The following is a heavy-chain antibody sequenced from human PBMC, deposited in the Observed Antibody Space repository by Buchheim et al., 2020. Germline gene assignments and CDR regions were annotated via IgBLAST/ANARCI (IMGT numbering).Heavy chain of an antibody. Sequence: QVQLVESGGGVVQSGRSLRLSCAASGFTFSSYGMHWVRQAPGKGLEWVAVISYDGSNKYYADSVKGRFTISRDNSKNTLYLQMNSLRAEDTAVYYCAKDLYYYDSSGYSQGPCWGQGTL. J-gene: IGHJ4*02. CDR1: GFTFSSYG. V-gene: IGHV3-30*18. CDR2: ISYDGSNK. CDR3: AKDLYYYDSSGYSQGPC. D-gene: IGHD3-22*01.